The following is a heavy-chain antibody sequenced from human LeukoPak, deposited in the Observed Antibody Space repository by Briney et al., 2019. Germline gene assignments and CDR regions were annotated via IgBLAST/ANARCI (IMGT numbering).Heavy chain of an antibody. CDR1: GFIFSSYA. D-gene: IGHD5-24*01. V-gene: IGHV3-30*04. CDR3: ARDQAWLQYLSAFDL. Sequence: PGGSLRLSCAASGFIFSSYAMHWVRQAPGKGLEWVAVISYDGNNKYYADSVKGRFTISRDNSKNMLYLQMNSLRAEDTAVYYCARDQAWLQYLSAFDLWGQGTMVTASS. CDR2: ISYDGNNK. J-gene: IGHJ3*01.